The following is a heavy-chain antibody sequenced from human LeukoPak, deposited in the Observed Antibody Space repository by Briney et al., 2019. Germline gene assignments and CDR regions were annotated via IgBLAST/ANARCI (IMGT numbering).Heavy chain of an antibody. D-gene: IGHD3-10*01. CDR2: INPDSGDT. CDR3: ARYGSGSYEY. CDR1: GYTFTGYY. Sequence: ASVKVSCKASGYTFTGYYMHWVRQAPGQGLEWMGWINPDSGDTKYAQKFQGRITMTRDTSIRTAYMELSRLRSDDTAVYYCARYGSGSYEYWGQGTLVTVSS. J-gene: IGHJ4*02. V-gene: IGHV1-2*02.